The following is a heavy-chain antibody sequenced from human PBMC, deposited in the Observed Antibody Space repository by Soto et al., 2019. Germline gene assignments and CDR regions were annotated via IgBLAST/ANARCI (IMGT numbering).Heavy chain of an antibody. V-gene: IGHV1-3*01. Sequence: QVQLVQSGAEVKKPGASVKVSCKASGYTFTSYAMHWVRQAPGQRLEWMGWINAGNGNTKYSQKFQGRVTITRDTSASTAYMELSSLRSEDTAVYYCARVRTRLGDSGYDAPDYFDYGGHGTLVTVSS. D-gene: IGHD5-12*01. J-gene: IGHJ4*01. CDR3: ARVRTRLGDSGYDAPDYFDY. CDR1: GYTFTSYA. CDR2: INAGNGNT.